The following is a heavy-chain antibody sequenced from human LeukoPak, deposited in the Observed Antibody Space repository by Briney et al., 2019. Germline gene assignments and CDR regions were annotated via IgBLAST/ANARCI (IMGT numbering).Heavy chain of an antibody. V-gene: IGHV4-30-2*01. CDR3: AREKVSISSSSGDYYYYYMDV. CDR2: IYHSGST. J-gene: IGHJ6*03. Sequence: SETLSLTCTVSGGSISSGGYYWSWIRQPPGKGLEWIGCIYHSGSTYYNPSLKSRVTISVDRSKNQFSLKLSSVTAADTGVYYCAREKVSISSSSGDYYYYYMDVWGKGTTVTVSS. CDR1: GGSISSGGYY. D-gene: IGHD6-6*01.